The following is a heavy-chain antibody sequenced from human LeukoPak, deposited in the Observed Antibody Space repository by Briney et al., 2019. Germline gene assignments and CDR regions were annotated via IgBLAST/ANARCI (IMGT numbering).Heavy chain of an antibody. V-gene: IGHV1-2*02. D-gene: IGHD1-26*01. CDR2: INPNSGGT. CDR1: GFTFSSYA. Sequence: PGRSLRLSCATSGFTFSSYAMHWVRQAPGQGLEWMGWINPNSGGTNYPQKFQGRVTMTRDTSISTAYMELNRLISDDTAIYYCATAWGTEQLLSSLDSWGQGTLVTVSS. J-gene: IGHJ4*02. CDR3: ATAWGTEQLLSSLDS.